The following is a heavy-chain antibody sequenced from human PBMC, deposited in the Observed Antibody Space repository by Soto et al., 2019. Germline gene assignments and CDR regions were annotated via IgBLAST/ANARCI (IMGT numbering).Heavy chain of an antibody. V-gene: IGHV1-69*01. J-gene: IGHJ6*02. Sequence: QVQLVQAGAEVKKPWSSVKVSCKASGGTFSSYAISWVRQAPGQGLEWMGGIIPNFGTAKYAQKLQGRVKITAVESTSTAYMELSSLRSEDTAVYYCARGRVSVDTAMVRGYYYGMDVWGQGTTVTVSS. CDR3: ARGRVSVDTAMVRGYYYGMDV. D-gene: IGHD5-18*01. CDR1: GGTFSSYA. CDR2: IIPNFGTA.